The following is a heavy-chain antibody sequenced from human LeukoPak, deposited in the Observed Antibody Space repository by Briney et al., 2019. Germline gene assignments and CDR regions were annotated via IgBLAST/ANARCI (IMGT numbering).Heavy chain of an antibody. J-gene: IGHJ4*02. CDR1: GFTVSTNY. V-gene: IGHV3-53*01. D-gene: IGHD6-19*01. CDR3: AKGSSSGWPYYFDQ. Sequence: PGGSLRLSCAASGFTVSTNYMSWVRQAPGRGLEWVSVIYAGGATYYADSVRGRFTISRDNSRNTLFLQMNSLRADDTAVYYCAKGSSSGWPYYFDQWGQGALVTVSS. CDR2: IYAGGAT.